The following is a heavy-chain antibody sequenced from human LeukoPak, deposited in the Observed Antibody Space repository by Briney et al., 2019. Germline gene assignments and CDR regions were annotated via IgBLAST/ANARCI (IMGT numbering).Heavy chain of an antibody. V-gene: IGHV4-4*09. CDR3: ARIPLGYSGAYYFDY. CDR2: ISSSGSV. D-gene: IGHD5-12*01. CDR1: RGSISGSIRSYY. J-gene: IGHJ4*02. Sequence: SETLSLTCTVSRGSISGSIRSYYWSWLRQPPGKGLEWIGYISSSGSVNDNPSLRSRVTISVDTSKNQFFLNLSSVSAADTAVYYCARIPLGYSGAYYFDYWGQGTLVTVS.